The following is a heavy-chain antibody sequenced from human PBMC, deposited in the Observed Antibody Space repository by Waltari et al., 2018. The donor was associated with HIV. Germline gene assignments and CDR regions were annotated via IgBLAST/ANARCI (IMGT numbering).Heavy chain of an antibody. Sequence: QVQLQESGPGLVKPSETLSLTCTVSGGSISSYYWSWIRQPPGTGLEWIGYIYYSGSTNYNPSLKSRVTISVDTSKNQFSLKLSSVTAADTAVYYCARGPRLPNDYGDYWYFDLWGRGTLDTVSS. CDR1: GGSISSYY. CDR3: ARGPRLPNDYGDYWYFDL. J-gene: IGHJ2*01. CDR2: IYYSGST. D-gene: IGHD4-17*01. V-gene: IGHV4-59*01.